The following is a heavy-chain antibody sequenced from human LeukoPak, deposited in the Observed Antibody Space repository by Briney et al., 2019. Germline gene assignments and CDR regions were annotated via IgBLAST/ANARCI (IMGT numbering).Heavy chain of an antibody. CDR2: ISSSGSTI. CDR3: ASGGIYYGAAFDF. CDR1: GFTFNSYS. V-gene: IGHV3-48*04. J-gene: IGHJ4*02. Sequence: GGSLRLSCAASGFTFNSYSMNWVRQAPGKGLEWVSYISSSGSTIYYADSVKGRFTISRDNAKNSLYLQMNSLRAEDTALYYCASGGIYYGAAFDFWGQGTLVTVSS. D-gene: IGHD1-26*01.